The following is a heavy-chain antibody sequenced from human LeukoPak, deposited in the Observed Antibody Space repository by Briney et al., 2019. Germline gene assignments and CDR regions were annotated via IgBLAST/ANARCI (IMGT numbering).Heavy chain of an antibody. Sequence: SEALSLTCSVSGGSISSYHWSWIRQPAGKGLEWIGRIYTSGSTNYNPSLKSRVTISVDKSKNQFSLKLNSVTAADTAVYYCARDYRVIYGPEGFDPWGQGTLVTVSS. V-gene: IGHV4-4*07. CDR1: GGSISSYH. CDR2: IYTSGST. CDR3: ARDYRVIYGPEGFDP. J-gene: IGHJ5*02. D-gene: IGHD2/OR15-2a*01.